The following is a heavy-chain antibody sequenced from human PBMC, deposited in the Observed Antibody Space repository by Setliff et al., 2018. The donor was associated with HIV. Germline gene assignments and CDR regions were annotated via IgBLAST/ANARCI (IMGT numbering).Heavy chain of an antibody. CDR3: ARHPAEGSGSYAALKRYFDL. J-gene: IGHJ2*01. D-gene: IGHD3-10*01. V-gene: IGHV4-39*01. CDR2: IYHSGST. CDR1: GASIGSSTYY. Sequence: PSETLSLTCTVSGASIGSSTYYWGCIRQPPGKGLEWIGSIYHSGSTYYTPSLKSRVTISRDTSKNHFSLKLSSVTAADTAIYYCARHPAEGSGSYAALKRYFDLWGRGTLVTVSS.